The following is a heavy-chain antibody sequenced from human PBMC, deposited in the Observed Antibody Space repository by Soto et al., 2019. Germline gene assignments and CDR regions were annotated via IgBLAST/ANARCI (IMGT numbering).Heavy chain of an antibody. V-gene: IGHV3-23*01. Sequence: EVQLLESGGGLVQPGGSLRLSCAVSGFTFNNYAMNWVRQAPGKGLEWVSSISDSGGRTYYADSVKGRFTISRDNSKNTLYLQMNSLRAEDTAIYYCAKDALGDYFYYGMDVWGQGTTDTVSS. CDR2: ISDSGGRT. CDR3: AKDALGDYFYYGMDV. CDR1: GFTFNNYA. J-gene: IGHJ6*02.